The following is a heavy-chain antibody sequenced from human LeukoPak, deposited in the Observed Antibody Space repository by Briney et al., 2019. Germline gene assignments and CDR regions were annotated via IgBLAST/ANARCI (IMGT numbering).Heavy chain of an antibody. CDR3: ARDRSSGWYGAEY. V-gene: IGHV3-33*01. CDR1: GFTFSSYG. D-gene: IGHD6-19*01. J-gene: IGHJ4*02. Sequence: GGSLGLSCAASGFTFSSYGVHWVRQAPGKGLEWVAVIWYDGSYKYYADSVKGRFTISRDNSKNTLYLQMHSLRAEDTAVYYCARDRSSGWYGAEYWGQGTLVTVSS. CDR2: IWYDGSYK.